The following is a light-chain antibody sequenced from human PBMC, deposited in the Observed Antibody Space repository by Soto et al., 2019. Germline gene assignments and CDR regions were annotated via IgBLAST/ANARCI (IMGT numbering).Light chain of an antibody. CDR1: QGIRND. J-gene: IGKJ1*01. V-gene: IGKV1-6*02. Sequence: IQMTQSPSPLSASVGDRVTITCRASQGIRNDLGWYQQKPGEAPNLLIYAATSLRSGVPSRFSGSGSGTDFTLTISSLQPEDFATYYCLQDYNYPRTFGQGTKVEVK. CDR2: AAT. CDR3: LQDYNYPRT.